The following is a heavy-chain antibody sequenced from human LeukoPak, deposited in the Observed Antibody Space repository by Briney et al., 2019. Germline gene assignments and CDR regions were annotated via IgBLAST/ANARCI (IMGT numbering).Heavy chain of an antibody. V-gene: IGHV3-33*03. J-gene: IGHJ4*02. CDR2: IWHDGSNK. CDR1: GFTFSNYG. CDR3: ANNFDY. Sequence: PGGSLRLSCATSGFTFSNYGMHWVRQAPGKGLEWVAVIWHDGSNKYYADSVKGRFTVSRDNSKNTLYLQMNSLRAEDMAVYYCANNFDYWGQGTLVTVSS.